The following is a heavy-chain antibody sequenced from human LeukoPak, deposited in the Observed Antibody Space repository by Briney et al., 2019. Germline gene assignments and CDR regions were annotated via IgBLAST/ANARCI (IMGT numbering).Heavy chain of an antibody. CDR3: ARGSGSYRPLYFSDY. J-gene: IGHJ4*02. CDR1: GGSFSNYY. V-gene: IGHV4-4*07. Sequence: KPSETLSLTCSVSGGSFSNYYWSWIRQPAGKGLEWIGRIYTSGSTNYNPFFKSRVTMSLDTSQKEVSLTLSSMTAADTAVYFCARGSGSYRPLYFSDYWGQGTLVTVSS. D-gene: IGHD1-26*01. CDR2: IYTSGST.